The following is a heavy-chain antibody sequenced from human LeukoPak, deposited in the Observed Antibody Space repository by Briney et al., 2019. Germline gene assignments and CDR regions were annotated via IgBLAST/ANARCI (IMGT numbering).Heavy chain of an antibody. CDR2: INPSGGST. D-gene: IGHD2-8*01. CDR3: AREDVVLVDAVRYYYYGMDV. Sequence: ASVKVSCKASGYNFISYYMHWVRQAPGQGLEWMGIINPSGGSTSYAQKFQDRVTMTRDTSTSTVYMELSSLKSEDTAVYYCAREDVVLVDAVRYYYYGMDVWGQGITVTVSS. V-gene: IGHV1-46*01. J-gene: IGHJ6*02. CDR1: GYNFISYY.